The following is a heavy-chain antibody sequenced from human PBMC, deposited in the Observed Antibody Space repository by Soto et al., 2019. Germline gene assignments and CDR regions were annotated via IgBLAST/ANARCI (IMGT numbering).Heavy chain of an antibody. V-gene: IGHV3-9*01. D-gene: IGHD1-26*01. CDR1: GFTFDDYA. J-gene: IGHJ3*02. CDR2: ISWNSGSI. Sequence: GGSLRLFCAASGFTFDDYAMHWVRQAPGKGLEWVSGISWNSGSIGYADSVKGRFTISRDNAKNSLYLQMNSLRAEDTALYYCAKDLQWELLLAFDIWGQGTMVTVSS. CDR3: AKDLQWELLLAFDI.